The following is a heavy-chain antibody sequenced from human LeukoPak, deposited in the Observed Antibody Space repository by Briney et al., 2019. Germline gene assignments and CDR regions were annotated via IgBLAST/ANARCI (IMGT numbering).Heavy chain of an antibody. V-gene: IGHV3-20*04. Sequence: GGSLRLSCAASGFTFDDYGMSWVRQAPGKGLEWFSGINWNGGSTGYADSVKGRFTISRDNAKNSLYLQMNSLRAEDTALYYCARVGSSGYYYASFDYWGQGTLVTVSS. D-gene: IGHD3-22*01. CDR1: GFTFDDYG. CDR2: INWNGGST. CDR3: ARVGSSGYYYASFDY. J-gene: IGHJ4*02.